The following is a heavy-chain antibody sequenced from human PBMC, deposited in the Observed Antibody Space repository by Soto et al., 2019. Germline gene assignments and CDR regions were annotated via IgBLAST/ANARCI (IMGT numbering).Heavy chain of an antibody. CDR1: GFTFSSYA. V-gene: IGHV3-23*01. CDR2: ISGSGGSA. Sequence: GGSLRLSCAASGFTFSSYAMSGVRQAPGKGLEWVSAISGSGGSAYYADSVKGRFTISRDNSKNTLYLQMNSLRAEDTAVYYCAKERFLEWLLTYWGQGTLVTVSS. D-gene: IGHD3-3*01. CDR3: AKERFLEWLLTY. J-gene: IGHJ4*02.